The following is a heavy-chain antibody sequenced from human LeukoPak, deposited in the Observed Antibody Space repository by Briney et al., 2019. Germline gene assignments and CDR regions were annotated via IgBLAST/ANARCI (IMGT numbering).Heavy chain of an antibody. V-gene: IGHV3-7*03. CDR2: IKEDGSQK. J-gene: IGHJ4*02. CDR3: AKDSADIVVVVAAKFTY. Sequence: GGSLRLSCAASGFIFRKYWMSWVRQAPGKGLEWVANIKEDGSQKNYVDSVKGRFTISRDNAKNLVYLQMNSLRAEDTAVYYCAKDSADIVVVVAAKFTYWGQGTLVTVSS. CDR1: GFIFRKYW. D-gene: IGHD2-15*01.